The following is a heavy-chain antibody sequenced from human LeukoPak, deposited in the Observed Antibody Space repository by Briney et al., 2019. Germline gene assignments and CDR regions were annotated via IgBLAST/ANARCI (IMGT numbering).Heavy chain of an antibody. CDR1: GYTFTGYY. D-gene: IGHD2-2*01. CDR3: ARDRRIVVVPAAMGY. J-gene: IGHJ4*02. Sequence: GASVKVSCKASGYTFTGYYMHLVRQAPGQGLEWMRWINPNSGGTNYAQKFQGRVTMTRDTSISTAYMELSRLRSDDTAVYYCARDRRIVVVPAAMGYWGQGTLVTVSS. CDR2: INPNSGGT. V-gene: IGHV1-2*02.